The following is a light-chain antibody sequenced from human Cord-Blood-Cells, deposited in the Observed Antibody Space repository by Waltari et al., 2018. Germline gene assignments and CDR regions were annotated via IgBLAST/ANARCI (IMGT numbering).Light chain of an antibody. CDR2: DVG. CDR1: SSDVGGYNY. V-gene: IGLV2-11*01. CDR3: CSYAGSYTVV. Sequence: QSALTQPRSVSGSPGQSVTISCTGTSSDVGGYNYVSWYQQQPGKPPKLMIYDVGKRPSGVPDRFFGSNSGNTASLTISGLQAEDEADYYCCSYAGSYTVVFGGGTKLTVL. J-gene: IGLJ2*01.